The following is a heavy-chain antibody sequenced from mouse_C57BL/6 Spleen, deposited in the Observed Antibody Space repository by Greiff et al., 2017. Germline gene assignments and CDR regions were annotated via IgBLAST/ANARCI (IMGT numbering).Heavy chain of an antibody. CDR2: ISDGGSYT. Sequence: EVQGVESGGGLVKPGGSLKLSCAASGFTFSSYALSWVRQTPEKRLEWVATISDGGSYTYYPANVKGRFTISRDNANNNLYLQMSHLKSEDTAMYYCASDSTTVVGAAYAMDYWGQGTSVTVSA. V-gene: IGHV5-4*01. CDR1: GFTFSSYA. CDR3: ASDSTTVVGAAYAMDY. J-gene: IGHJ4*01. D-gene: IGHD2-14*01.